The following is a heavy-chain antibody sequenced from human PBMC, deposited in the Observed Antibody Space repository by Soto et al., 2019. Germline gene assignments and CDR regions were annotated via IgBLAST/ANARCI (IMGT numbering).Heavy chain of an antibody. CDR3: ATVPHAYGTNWIDS. J-gene: IGHJ5*01. CDR1: GVSIGSRNYY. Sequence: PSETLSLTCTVSGVSIGSRNYYWSWIRQPPGKGLEWLGYIYYTGNTHYNPSVKSRVTISLDTSKDHFSLNLSSVTAADTTIYYCATVPHAYGTNWIDSWGQGTLVTVSS. D-gene: IGHD1-7*01. V-gene: IGHV4-30-4*01. CDR2: IYYTGNT.